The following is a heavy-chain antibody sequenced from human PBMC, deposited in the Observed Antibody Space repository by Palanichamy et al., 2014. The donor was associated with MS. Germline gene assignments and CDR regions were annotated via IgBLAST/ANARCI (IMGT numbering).Heavy chain of an antibody. D-gene: IGHD6-13*01. Sequence: QVQLQESGSGLVKPSQTLSLTCAVSGDSMSTSAYSWSWLRQPPGKDLEWIGHIYHTASAYYSPSHKSRVTISIDRSKFQFSLTLTSVTVADTAVYYCARRRPAADSRGFYDYWGQGMLVTVSS. J-gene: IGHJ4*02. CDR1: GDSMSTSAYS. V-gene: IGHV4-30-2*01. CDR3: ARRRPAADSRGFYDY. CDR2: IYHTASA.